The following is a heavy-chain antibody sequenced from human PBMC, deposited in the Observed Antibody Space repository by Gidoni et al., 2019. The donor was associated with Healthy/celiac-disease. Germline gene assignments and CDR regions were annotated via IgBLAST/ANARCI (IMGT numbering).Heavy chain of an antibody. D-gene: IGHD3-10*01. CDR1: GFTFDDYA. J-gene: IGHJ6*02. CDR3: AKDMHGSGSPSYYYYYGMDV. V-gene: IGHV3-9*01. Sequence: EVQLVESGGGLVQPGRSLRLSLAASGFTFDDYAMPWVRQAPGKGLEWVSGISWNSGSIGYADSVKGRFTISRDNAKNSLYLQMNSLRAEDTALYYCAKDMHGSGSPSYYYYYGMDVWGQGTTVTVSS. CDR2: ISWNSGSI.